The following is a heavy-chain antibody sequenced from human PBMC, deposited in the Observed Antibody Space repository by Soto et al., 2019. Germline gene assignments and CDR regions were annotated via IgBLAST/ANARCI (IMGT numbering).Heavy chain of an antibody. CDR2: ISSSGSTI. D-gene: IGHD5-12*01. CDR1: GFTFSDYY. V-gene: IGHV3-11*01. J-gene: IGHJ6*03. Sequence: QVQLVESGGGLVKPGGSLRLSCAASGFTFSDYYMSWIRQAPGKGLEWVSYISSSGSTIYYADSVKGRFTISRDNAKNSLYLQMNCLRAEDTAVYYCASANSGYDPYYYYMDVWGTGTTVTVSS. CDR3: ASANSGYDPYYYYMDV.